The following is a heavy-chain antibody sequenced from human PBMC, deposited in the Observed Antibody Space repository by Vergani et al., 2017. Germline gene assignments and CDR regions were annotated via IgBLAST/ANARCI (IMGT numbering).Heavy chain of an antibody. D-gene: IGHD2-2*02. J-gene: IGHJ1*01. CDR3: ARAYCSSTSCYTGEYFQH. Sequence: QVQLQQWGAGLLKPSETLSLTCAVYGGSFSGYYWSWIRQPPGKGLEWIGEINHSVSTNYNPSLKSRVTISVDTSKNHFSLKLSSVTAADTAVYYCARAYCSSTSCYTGEYFQHWGQGTLVTVSS. V-gene: IGHV4-34*01. CDR2: INHSVST. CDR1: GGSFSGYY.